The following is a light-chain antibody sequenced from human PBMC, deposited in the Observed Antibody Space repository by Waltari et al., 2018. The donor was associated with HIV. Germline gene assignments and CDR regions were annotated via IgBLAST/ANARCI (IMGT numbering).Light chain of an antibody. CDR1: SSNLGAGSA. CDR3: QSYDSSLSGWV. Sequence: QSVLTQPPSVSGAPGQRVTISCSGSSSNLGAGSAIHWYQQLPGTAPRLLIYGNTNRPSGVPDRFSGSKSGTSASLAITGLQAEDEADYYCQSYDSSLSGWVFGGGTKLTVV. CDR2: GNT. V-gene: IGLV1-40*01. J-gene: IGLJ3*02.